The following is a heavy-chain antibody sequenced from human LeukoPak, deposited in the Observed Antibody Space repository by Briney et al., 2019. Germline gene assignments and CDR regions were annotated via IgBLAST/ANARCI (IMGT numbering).Heavy chain of an antibody. CDR2: IYTSGSP. CDR3: ASSRRVPGVSIGYFDS. Sequence: SEALSLTCTVSDGSISSGSYYWSWIRQPAGKGLEWIGRIYTSGSPNYNPSLKSRVTMSVDTSKNQFSLKLSSVTAADTAVYYCASSRRVPGVSIGYFDSWGQGTLVTVSS. J-gene: IGHJ4*02. D-gene: IGHD3-10*01. V-gene: IGHV4-61*02. CDR1: DGSISSGSYY.